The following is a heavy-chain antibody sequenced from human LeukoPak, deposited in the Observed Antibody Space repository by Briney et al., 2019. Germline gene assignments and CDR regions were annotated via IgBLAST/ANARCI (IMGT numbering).Heavy chain of an antibody. CDR1: GYTFTAYY. J-gene: IGHJ5*02. CDR3: ARVPCITTGCSAINWFDP. V-gene: IGHV1-2*02. Sequence: ASVKVSCKASGYTFTAYYIHWVRQAPGQGLEWMGWINPNNGATSYAQRFRGRVTMTRDTSISTAYMELSGLRSDDTAVYYCARVPCITTGCSAINWFDPWGQGTLVTVSS. CDR2: INPNNGAT. D-gene: IGHD2-2*01.